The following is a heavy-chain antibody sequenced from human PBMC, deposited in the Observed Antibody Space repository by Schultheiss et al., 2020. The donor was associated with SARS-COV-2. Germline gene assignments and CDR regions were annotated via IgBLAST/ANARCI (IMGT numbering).Heavy chain of an antibody. D-gene: IGHD3-10*01. V-gene: IGHV3-15*01. CDR1: GFTFSNAW. J-gene: IGHJ4*02. CDR2: IKSKTDGGTT. Sequence: GGSLRLSCAASGFTFSNAWMSWVRQAPGKGLEWVGRIKSKTDGGTTDYAAPVKGRFTISRDDSKNTLYLQMNSLRAEDTAVYYCARVNTPMVRGVIIPLRDYWGQGTLVTVSS. CDR3: ARVNTPMVRGVIIPLRDY.